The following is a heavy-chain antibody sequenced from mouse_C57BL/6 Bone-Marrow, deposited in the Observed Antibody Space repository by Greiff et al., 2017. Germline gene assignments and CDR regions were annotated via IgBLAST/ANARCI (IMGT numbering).Heavy chain of an antibody. V-gene: IGHV1-9*01. Sequence: VQLQQSGAELMKPGASVKLSCKATGYTFTGYWIEWVKQRPGHGLESIGEILPGSGSTNYNEKFKGKATFTADTSSNTAYMQLSSLTTEDSAIYYCASPFSTTVVAPSYWYFDVWGTGTTVTGSS. CDR1: GYTFTGYW. D-gene: IGHD1-1*01. CDR3: ASPFSTTVVAPSYWYFDV. CDR2: ILPGSGST. J-gene: IGHJ1*03.